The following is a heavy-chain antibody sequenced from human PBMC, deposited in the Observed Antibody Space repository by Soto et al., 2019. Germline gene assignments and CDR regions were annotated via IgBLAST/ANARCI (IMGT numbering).Heavy chain of an antibody. Sequence: PGGSLRLSCTVSGFTFNNYGINWVRQAPGKGLEWVSSVSKSGYAYYSDSVKGRFTISRDSAKNSVSLQMNTLRVEDTAVYYCAGEGSIIIPAVSDFWGQGTLVTVSS. CDR1: GFTFNNYG. D-gene: IGHD1-20*01. J-gene: IGHJ4*02. CDR3: AGEGSIIIPAVSDF. CDR2: VSKSGYA. V-gene: IGHV3-21*01.